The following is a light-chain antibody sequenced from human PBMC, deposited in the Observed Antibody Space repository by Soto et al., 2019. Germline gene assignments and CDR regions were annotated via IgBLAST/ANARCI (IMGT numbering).Light chain of an antibody. CDR3: QQRSNWLYT. Sequence: EIVLTQSPANLSLSPGERATLSCRASQSVSRYLAWYQQKPGQAPRLLIYDASNRATGSPARFSGSGSGTDFTLTISSLEPEDVAVYYCQQRSNWLYTFGQGTKLEIK. V-gene: IGKV3-11*01. CDR2: DAS. CDR1: QSVSRY. J-gene: IGKJ2*01.